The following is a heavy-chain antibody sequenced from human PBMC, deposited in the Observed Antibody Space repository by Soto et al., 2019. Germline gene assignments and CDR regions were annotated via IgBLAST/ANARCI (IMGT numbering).Heavy chain of an antibody. V-gene: IGHV4-4*02. CDR2: IYHSGST. J-gene: IGHJ5*02. CDR3: ARGYSSSWTGYWFDP. CDR1: GGSISSSNW. D-gene: IGHD6-13*01. Sequence: SETLSLTCAVSGGSISSSNWWSWVRQPPGKGLEWIGEIYHSGSTNYNPSLKSRVTISVDKSKNQFSLKLSSVTAADTAVYYCARGYSSSWTGYWFDPWGQGTLVTVSS.